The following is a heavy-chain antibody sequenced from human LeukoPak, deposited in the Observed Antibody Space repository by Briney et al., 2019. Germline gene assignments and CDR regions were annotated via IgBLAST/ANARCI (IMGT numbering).Heavy chain of an antibody. CDR1: GFTFSSYG. V-gene: IGHV3-30*18. D-gene: IGHD6-19*01. Sequence: GGSLRLSCAASGFTFSSYGMHWVRQAPGKGLEWVAVISYDGSNKYYADSVKGRFTISRDNSKNTLYLQMNSLRAEDTAVYYCAKLDSSGSFDYWGQGTLVTVSS. CDR2: ISYDGSNK. J-gene: IGHJ4*02. CDR3: AKLDSSGSFDY.